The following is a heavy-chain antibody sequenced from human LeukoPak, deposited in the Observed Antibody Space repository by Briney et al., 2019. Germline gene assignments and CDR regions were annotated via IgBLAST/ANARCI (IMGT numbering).Heavy chain of an antibody. V-gene: IGHV4-59*01. J-gene: IGHJ3*02. CDR1: GGSISTYY. CDR2: IYYSGST. Sequence: SETLSRTCTVSGGSISTYYWSWIRQPPGKGLEWIGYIYYSGSTNYNPSLKSRVTISVDTSKNQFSLKLTSVTAADTAVYYCARATAFFDIWGQGTMVTVSS. CDR3: ARATAFFDI.